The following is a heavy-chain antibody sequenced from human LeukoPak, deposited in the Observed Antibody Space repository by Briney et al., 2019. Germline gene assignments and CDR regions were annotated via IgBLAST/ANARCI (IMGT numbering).Heavy chain of an antibody. CDR3: ARGGGGLGV. J-gene: IGHJ6*02. Sequence: GGSLRLSCAASGXTFSDYRVYWVRQPPGKGLVWASYINTDGRTTKYADSVRGRFTISRDNAKNTLYLQMNSLRAEDTAVYYCARGGGGLGVWGQGTTVTVSS. V-gene: IGHV3-74*03. CDR2: INTDGRTT. CDR1: GXTFSDYR.